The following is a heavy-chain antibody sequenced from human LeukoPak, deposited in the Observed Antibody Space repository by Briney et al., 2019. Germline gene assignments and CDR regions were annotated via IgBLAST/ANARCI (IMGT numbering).Heavy chain of an antibody. CDR2: IIPILGTP. J-gene: IGHJ6*03. V-gene: IGHV1-69*10. D-gene: IGHD4-23*01. Sequence: GASVKVSCKASGGTVSSYAIIWVRQAPGQGLEWMGGIIPILGTPNYAQRFQGRVTITADKSTTTAYMELRSLRSDDTAVYYCARDARLVRGDYYYYYMDVWGKGTTVTISS. CDR3: ARDARLVRGDYYYYYMDV. CDR1: GGTVSSYA.